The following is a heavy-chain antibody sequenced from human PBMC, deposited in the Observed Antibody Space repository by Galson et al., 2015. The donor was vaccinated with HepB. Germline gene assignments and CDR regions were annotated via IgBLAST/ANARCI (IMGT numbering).Heavy chain of an antibody. J-gene: IGHJ4*02. D-gene: IGHD1-7*01. CDR2: TSNGGGHI. CDR1: GFTFSHYG. Sequence: SLRLSCAASGFTFSHYGMSWVRQAPGKGLEWVSSTSNGGGHIYDSDSTKGRFTISRDNDKDLLFLQMNSLRVEDTAVFHCARGIGTYLFDYWGQGTLVTVSS. V-gene: IGHV3-21*06. CDR3: ARGIGTYLFDY.